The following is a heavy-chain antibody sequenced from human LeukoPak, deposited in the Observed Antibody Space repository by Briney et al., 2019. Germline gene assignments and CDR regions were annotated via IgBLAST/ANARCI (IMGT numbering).Heavy chain of an antibody. CDR3: ARDVGATPGYFDY. J-gene: IGHJ4*02. Sequence: SETLSLTCAVSGGSISSSSYYWGWIRQPPGKGLEWIGSIYYSGSTYYNPSLKSRVTISVDTSKNQFSLKLSSVTAADTAVYYCARDVGATPGYFDYWGQGTLVTVSS. D-gene: IGHD1-26*01. CDR2: IYYSGST. V-gene: IGHV4-39*07. CDR1: GGSISSSSYY.